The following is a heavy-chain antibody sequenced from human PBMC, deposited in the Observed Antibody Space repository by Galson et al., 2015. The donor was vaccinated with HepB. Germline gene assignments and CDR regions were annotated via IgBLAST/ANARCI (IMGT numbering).Heavy chain of an antibody. CDR3: ARDPADTWSIAADY. CDR1: GYTFTGYY. V-gene: IGHV1-2*02. CDR2: INPNSGAT. D-gene: IGHD6-6*01. J-gene: IGHJ4*02. Sequence: SVKVSCKASGYTFTGYYMHWVRQAPGQGLEWMGWINPNSGATNYAQKFQDRVTMTRDTSISTAYMELSRLRSDDTAVYFCARDPADTWSIAADYWGQGTLVSVSS.